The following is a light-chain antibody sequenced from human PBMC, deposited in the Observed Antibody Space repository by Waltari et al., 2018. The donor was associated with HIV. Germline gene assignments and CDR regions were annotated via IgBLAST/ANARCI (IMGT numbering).Light chain of an antibody. Sequence: QSALTQPASVSGSPGQSLTISCTGSSNDVGGYHYVSWYQQHPGKAPRLMIYDVSPRPSGVSDRFSGSKSGDTASLTISGLQPEDEADYYCESYTSTSVWVFGGGTRLTVL. J-gene: IGLJ3*02. V-gene: IGLV2-14*03. CDR3: ESYTSTSVWV. CDR2: DVS. CDR1: SNDVGGYHY.